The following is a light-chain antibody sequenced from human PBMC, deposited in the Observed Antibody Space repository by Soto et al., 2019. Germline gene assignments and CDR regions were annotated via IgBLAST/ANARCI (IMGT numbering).Light chain of an antibody. CDR2: DVS. V-gene: IGLV2-14*03. Sequence: QSVLTQPASVSGSPGQSITISCTGTSSDVGAYNYVSWYQHHPGKVPRLMIFDVSNRPSGVSNRFSGSKSANTASLTISGLQAEDEADYYCGSYSRSSPYVVGAGTKVTVL. CDR3: GSYSRSSPYV. CDR1: SSDVGAYNY. J-gene: IGLJ1*01.